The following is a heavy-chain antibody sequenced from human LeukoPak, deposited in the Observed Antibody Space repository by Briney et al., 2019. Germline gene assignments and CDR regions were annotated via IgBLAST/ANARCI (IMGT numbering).Heavy chain of an antibody. CDR2: ISSSSSTI. V-gene: IGHV3-48*04. CDR3: ARRYEAYYYALGAFDI. J-gene: IGHJ3*02. D-gene: IGHD3-10*01. CDR1: GFTFSSYS. Sequence: PGGSLRLSCAASGFTFSSYSMNWVRQAPGKGLEWVSYISSSSSTIYYADSVKGRFTISRDNAKNSLYLQMNSLRAEDTAVYYCARRYEAYYYALGAFDIWGQGTMVTVSS.